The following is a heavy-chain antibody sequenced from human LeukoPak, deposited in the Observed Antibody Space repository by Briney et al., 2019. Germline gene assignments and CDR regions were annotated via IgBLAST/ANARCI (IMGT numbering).Heavy chain of an antibody. J-gene: IGHJ4*02. Sequence: GGSLSLSCAASGFTFSSYSMNWVRQAPGKGLEWVSSISSSSSYIYYADSVKGRFTISRDNAKNSLYLQMNSLRAEDTAVYYCARDFSGSYYDLDYWGQGTLVTVSS. CDR3: ARDFSGSYYDLDY. CDR2: ISSSSSYI. CDR1: GFTFSSYS. V-gene: IGHV3-21*01. D-gene: IGHD1-26*01.